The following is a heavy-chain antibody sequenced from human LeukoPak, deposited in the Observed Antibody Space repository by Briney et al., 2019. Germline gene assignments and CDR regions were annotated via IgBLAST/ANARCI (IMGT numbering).Heavy chain of an antibody. CDR2: ISYDGSNQ. J-gene: IGHJ4*02. Sequence: GGSLRLSWAAYGFTFSIYAMHWVRQAPGKGLEWVAVISYDGSNQYYADSVKGRFTISRDNSKNTLYLQMNSLRAEDTAVYYCASRLPDTAMVHWGQGTLVTVSS. D-gene: IGHD5-18*01. CDR3: ASRLPDTAMVH. CDR1: GFTFSIYA. V-gene: IGHV3-30-3*01.